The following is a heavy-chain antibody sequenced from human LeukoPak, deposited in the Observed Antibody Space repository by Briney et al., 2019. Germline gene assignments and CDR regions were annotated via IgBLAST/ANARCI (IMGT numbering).Heavy chain of an antibody. CDR3: ARDGRSYDWVYYYYYMDV. J-gene: IGHJ6*03. CDR1: GYIFTSYT. V-gene: IGHV1-69*06. CDR2: IIPIFGTA. Sequence: SVKVSCKASGYIFTSYTISWVRQAPGQGLEWMGGIIPIFGTANYAQKFQGRVTITADKSTSTAYMELSSLRSEDTAVYYCARDGRSYDWVYYYYYMDVWGKGTTVTVSS. D-gene: IGHD5-12*01.